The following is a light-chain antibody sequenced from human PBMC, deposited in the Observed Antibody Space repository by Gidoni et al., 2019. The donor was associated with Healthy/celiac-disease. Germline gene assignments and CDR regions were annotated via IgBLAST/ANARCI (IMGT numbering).Light chain of an antibody. Sequence: DIQMTQSPSSLSASVGDRVTITCQASQEISNYLNWYQQKPGKAPKLLIYDASNLETGVPSRFSGSGSGTDFTFTISSLQPEDIATYYCQQYDNRPYTFGQGTKLEIK. CDR2: DAS. CDR1: QEISNY. V-gene: IGKV1-33*01. J-gene: IGKJ2*01. CDR3: QQYDNRPYT.